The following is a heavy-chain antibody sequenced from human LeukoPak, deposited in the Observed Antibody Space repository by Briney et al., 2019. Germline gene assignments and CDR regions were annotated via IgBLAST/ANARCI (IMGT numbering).Heavy chain of an antibody. Sequence: PVGSLGLSCGASGFTFSSYWMSWVRQAPGKGLEWVANIRDDGGEIYYVVSVKGRFTISRDNAKSSLFLQMNSLRAEDAAVYYCARDKPRGSYYGSIFDSWGQGTLVTVSS. CDR1: GFTFSSYW. CDR2: IRDDGGEI. V-gene: IGHV3-7*01. J-gene: IGHJ4*02. D-gene: IGHD1-26*01. CDR3: ARDKPRGSYYGSIFDS.